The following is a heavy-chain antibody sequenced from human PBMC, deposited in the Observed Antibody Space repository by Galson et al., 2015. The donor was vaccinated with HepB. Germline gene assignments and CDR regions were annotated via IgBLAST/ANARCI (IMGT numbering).Heavy chain of an antibody. Sequence: QSGAEVKKPGESLRISCKGSGYSFTSYWISWVRQMPGKGLEWMGRIDPSDSYTNYSPSFQGHVTISADKSISTAYLQWSSLKASDTAMYYCARQGSGYYLGGPYWYFDLWGRGTLVTVSS. J-gene: IGHJ2*01. CDR1: GYSFTSYW. CDR3: ARQGSGYYLGGPYWYFDL. V-gene: IGHV5-10-1*01. D-gene: IGHD3-22*01. CDR2: IDPSDSYT.